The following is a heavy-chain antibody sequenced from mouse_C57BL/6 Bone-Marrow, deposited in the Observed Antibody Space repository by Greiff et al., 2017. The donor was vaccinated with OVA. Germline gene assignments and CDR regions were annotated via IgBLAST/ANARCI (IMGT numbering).Heavy chain of an antibody. J-gene: IGHJ4*01. CDR3: AMDGYFYYAMDY. Sequence: EVKLVESGGGLVKPGGSLKLSCAASGFTFSDYGMHWVRQAPEKGLEWVAYISSGSSTIYSADTVKGRFTISRDNAKNTLFLQMTSLRSEDTAMYYCAMDGYFYYAMDYWGQGTSVTVSS. CDR2: ISSGSSTI. D-gene: IGHD2-3*01. CDR1: GFTFSDYG. V-gene: IGHV5-17*01.